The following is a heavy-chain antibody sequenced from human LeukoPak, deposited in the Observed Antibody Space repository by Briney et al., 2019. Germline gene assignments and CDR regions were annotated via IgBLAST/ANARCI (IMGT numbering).Heavy chain of an antibody. CDR1: GYSFTSYW. V-gene: IGHV5-51*01. J-gene: IGHJ5*02. CDR3: ASSAAPLYNWFYP. Sequence: GESMKISCKGSGYSFTSYWIGWVRQMPGKGLEWMGIIYPGDSDTRYSPSFQGQVTISADKSISTAYLQWSCLKASDTAMYYCASSAAPLYNWFYPWVQGTLVTVSS. CDR2: IYPGDSDT. D-gene: IGHD6-25*01.